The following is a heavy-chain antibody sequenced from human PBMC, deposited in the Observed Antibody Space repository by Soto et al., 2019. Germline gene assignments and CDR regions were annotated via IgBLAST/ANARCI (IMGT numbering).Heavy chain of an antibody. CDR2: IIPIFGTA. D-gene: IGHD3-10*01. J-gene: IGHJ4*02. V-gene: IGHV1-69*12. CDR1: GGTFSSYA. Sequence: QVQLVQSGAEVKKPGSSVKVSCKASGGTFSSYAISWVRQAPGQGREWMGGIIPIFGTANYAQKFQGRVTITADESTSTAYMEMSSLRSEDTAVYYCARGDGSGSYYGYYFDYWGQGTLVTVSS. CDR3: ARGDGSGSYYGYYFDY.